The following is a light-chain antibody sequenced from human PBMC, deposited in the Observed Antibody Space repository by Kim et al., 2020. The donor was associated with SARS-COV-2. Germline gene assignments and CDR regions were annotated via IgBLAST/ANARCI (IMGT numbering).Light chain of an antibody. Sequence: SSELTQDPAVSVALGKTVRTTCQGDSLRSYYASWYQQKPGQAPIVVISGKNNRPSGIPDRFSGSSSGNTASLTITGAPAEDESDYCCSSRDSTGYVLFGGGTQLTVL. CDR1: SLRSYY. CDR2: GKN. J-gene: IGLJ2*01. CDR3: SSRDSTGYVL. V-gene: IGLV3-19*01.